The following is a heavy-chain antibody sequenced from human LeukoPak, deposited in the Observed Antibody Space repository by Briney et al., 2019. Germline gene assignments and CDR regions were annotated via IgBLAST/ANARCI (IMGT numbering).Heavy chain of an antibody. CDR1: GFTFRNYA. J-gene: IGHJ4*02. CDR3: ARGLHSGGGTFDY. CDR2: ISSTSSNT. Sequence: GGSLSLSCAASGFTFRNYAMSWVRQAPGKGLEWVSSISSTSSNTYYADSVRGRFTISRDNARNSLYLQMNSLRTEDTAVYYCARGLHSGGGTFDYWGQGTLVTVSS. V-gene: IGHV3-21*01. D-gene: IGHD6-19*01.